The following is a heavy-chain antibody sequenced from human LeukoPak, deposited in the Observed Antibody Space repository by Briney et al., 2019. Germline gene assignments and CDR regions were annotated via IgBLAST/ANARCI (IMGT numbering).Heavy chain of an antibody. D-gene: IGHD2-21*02. CDR1: GFTFDDYA. CDR2: ISWNSGSI. Sequence: QPGRSLRLSCAASGFTFDDYAMHWVRQAPGKGLEWVSGISWNSGSIGYADSVKGRFTISRDNAKNSLYLQMNSLRAEDTALYYCAKDMGAYCGGDCFHFDYWGQGTLVIVSS. CDR3: AKDMGAYCGGDCFHFDY. V-gene: IGHV3-9*01. J-gene: IGHJ4*02.